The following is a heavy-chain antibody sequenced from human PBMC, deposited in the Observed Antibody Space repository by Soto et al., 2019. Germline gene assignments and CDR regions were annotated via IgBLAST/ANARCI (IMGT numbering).Heavy chain of an antibody. V-gene: IGHV5-10-1*01. CDR3: ARQVAAPALFYLHGFNX. D-gene: IGHD2-15*01. J-gene: IGHJ6*02. CDR1: GYNFTNYW. CDR2: IDHSDSYR. Sequence: GEALKISCKASGYNFTNYWITWVRQMPGKGMELMGMIDHSDSYRNYSQSFQGHVSISVDKCIDIVYLQWSNLKSSDTAMYYCARQVAAPALFYLHGFNXWGQGTPVTVS.